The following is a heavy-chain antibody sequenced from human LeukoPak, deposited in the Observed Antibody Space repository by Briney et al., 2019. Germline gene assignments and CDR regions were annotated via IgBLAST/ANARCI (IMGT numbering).Heavy chain of an antibody. J-gene: IGHJ3*02. V-gene: IGHV4-30-2*01. Sequence: KPSETLSPTCPVPGYSVTSGGYYWTWIRQPPGKGLDWIGYIYHSGNTYYNPSLKSRVTMSVDGSQNQFSLKLNSVTAADTAFYYCARFTGIIAALDIWGQGTMVTVSS. D-gene: IGHD6-13*01. CDR1: GYSVTSGGYY. CDR2: IYHSGNT. CDR3: ARFTGIIAALDI.